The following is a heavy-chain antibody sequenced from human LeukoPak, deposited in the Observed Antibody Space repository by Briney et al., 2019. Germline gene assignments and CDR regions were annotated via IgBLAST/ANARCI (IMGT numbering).Heavy chain of an antibody. D-gene: IGHD3-22*01. J-gene: IGHJ4*02. V-gene: IGHV4-39*01. Sequence: SETLSLTCTVSGGSISSSSYYWGWIRQPPGKGLEWIGSIYYRGCTYYNPSRKSRVTISVDTSKNQYSRKLSSVTAADTAVYYCARQAEIVVVIPRGLYWGQGTLVTVSS. CDR3: ARQAEIVVVIPRGLY. CDR1: GGSISSSSYY. CDR2: IYYRGCT.